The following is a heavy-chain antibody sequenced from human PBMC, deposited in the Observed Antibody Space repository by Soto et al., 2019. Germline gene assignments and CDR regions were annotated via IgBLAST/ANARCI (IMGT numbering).Heavy chain of an antibody. V-gene: IGHV1-18*04. CDR3: ARYLAVADPYYNYAMDV. Sequence: ASVQVSWKAAGSTFTISGISWVLQAPGQGLEWMGWINAYNGDTNYAQNLQGRVTMTTDTSTSTVYMELRSLRSDDTAVYYCARYLAVADPYYNYAMDVWGQGTTVTVSS. CDR2: INAYNGDT. D-gene: IGHD6-19*01. J-gene: IGHJ6*02. CDR1: GSTFTISG.